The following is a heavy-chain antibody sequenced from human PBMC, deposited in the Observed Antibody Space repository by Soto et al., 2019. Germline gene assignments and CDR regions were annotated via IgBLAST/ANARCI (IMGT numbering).Heavy chain of an antibody. D-gene: IGHD3-22*01. CDR3: ARDRDSSGYFYFDY. CDR2: IWYDGSNK. J-gene: IGHJ4*02. V-gene: IGHV3-33*01. CDR1: GFAFISYG. Sequence: PRGSLRPSCAASGFAFISYGIHFVRHSPGKGLEWVAVIWYDGSNKYYADSVKGRFTISRDNSKNTLYLQMNSLRAEDTAVYYCARDRDSSGYFYFDYWGQGTLVTVSS.